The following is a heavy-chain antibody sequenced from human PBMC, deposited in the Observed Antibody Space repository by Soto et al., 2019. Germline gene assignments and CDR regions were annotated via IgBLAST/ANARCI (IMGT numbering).Heavy chain of an antibody. V-gene: IGHV1-69*01. CDR3: ARGTHSIVVVVAARNFDC. Sequence: QVQLVQSGAEVKKPGSSVKVSCKASGGTFSSYAISWVRQAPGQGLEWMGGIIPIFGTANYAQKFQGRVTIDADESTSIAYMELSSLGSHVTAVYYCARGTHSIVVVVAARNFDCWGQGTLVTVCS. CDR1: GGTFSSYA. J-gene: IGHJ4*02. D-gene: IGHD2-15*01. CDR2: IIPIFGTA.